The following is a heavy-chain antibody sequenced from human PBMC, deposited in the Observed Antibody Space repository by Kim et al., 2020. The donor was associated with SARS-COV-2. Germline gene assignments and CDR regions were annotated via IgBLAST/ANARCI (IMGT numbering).Heavy chain of an antibody. J-gene: IGHJ6*02. CDR2: IIPIFGTA. D-gene: IGHD5-12*01. CDR3: AREGFGGYSGYRYYGMDV. Sequence: SVKVSCKASGGTFSSYAISWVRQAPGQGLEWMGGIIPIFGTANYAQKFQGRVTITADESTSTAYMELSSLRSEDTAVYYCAREGFGGYSGYRYYGMDVWGQGTTVTVSS. V-gene: IGHV1-69*13. CDR1: GGTFSSYA.